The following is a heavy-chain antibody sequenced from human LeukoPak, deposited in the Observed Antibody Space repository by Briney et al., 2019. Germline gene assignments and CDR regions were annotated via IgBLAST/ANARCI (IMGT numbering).Heavy chain of an antibody. Sequence: ASVKVSCKASGYTFTGYYMHWVRQAPGQGLEWMGWINPNSGGTNYAQKFQGRVTMTRDTSISTAYMELSRLRSDDTAVYYCARLLWAARGAFDIWGQGTLVTVSS. CDR3: ARLLWAARGAFDI. J-gene: IGHJ4*02. V-gene: IGHV1-2*02. CDR1: GYTFTGYY. D-gene: IGHD6-6*01. CDR2: INPNSGGT.